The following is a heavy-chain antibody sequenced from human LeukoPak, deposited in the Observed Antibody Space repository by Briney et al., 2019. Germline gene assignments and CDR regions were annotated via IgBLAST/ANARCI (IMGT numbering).Heavy chain of an antibody. Sequence: GGSLRLSCAASGFTFSSYEMNWVRQAPGKGLEWVSYISSSGSTIYYADSVKGRFTISRDNAKNSLYLQMNSLRAEDTAVYYCASTRIWSGYYGSGYYSDYWGQGTLVTVSS. CDR2: ISSSGSTI. CDR1: GFTFSSYE. CDR3: ASTRIWSGYYGSGYYSDY. J-gene: IGHJ4*02. D-gene: IGHD3-3*01. V-gene: IGHV3-48*03.